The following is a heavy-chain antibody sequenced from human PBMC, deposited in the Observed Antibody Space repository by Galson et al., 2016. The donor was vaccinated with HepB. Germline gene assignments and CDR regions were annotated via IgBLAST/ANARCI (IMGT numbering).Heavy chain of an antibody. V-gene: IGHV3-23*01. CDR3: AKSGVWGTHRSPDY. CDR1: GFPFSPYA. D-gene: IGHD3-16*02. J-gene: IGHJ4*02. CDR2: PSGSGDVT. Sequence: SLRLSCAASGFPFSPYAMSWVRQPPGKGLEWVSSPSGSGDVTPHADSVKGRFTISRDNSKNTLYLQMNSLRAEDTALYYCAKSGVWGTHRSPDYWGQGTLVTVSS.